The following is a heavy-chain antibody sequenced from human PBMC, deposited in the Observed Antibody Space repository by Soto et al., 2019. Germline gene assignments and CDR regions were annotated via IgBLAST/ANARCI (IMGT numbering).Heavy chain of an antibody. D-gene: IGHD4-17*01. Sequence: SCTAERYAWTDCRFRWVRHHHEQGLEWMGWISAYNGNTNYAQKFQGRVTMTTDTSTSTAYMELRRLRSDYTSVYYCASETTVRSGHYWGKGHLVTVFS. CDR3: ASETTVRSGHY. V-gene: IGHV1-18*01. CDR2: ISAYNGNT. J-gene: IGHJ4*02. CDR1: RYAWTDCR.